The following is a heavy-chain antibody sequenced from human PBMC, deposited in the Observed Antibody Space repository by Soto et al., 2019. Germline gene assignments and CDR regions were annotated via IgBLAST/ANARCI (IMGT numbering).Heavy chain of an antibody. CDR1: GFTFSGSA. J-gene: IGHJ4*02. V-gene: IGHV3-73*01. CDR3: VVVVVAAPY. Sequence: EVQLVESGGGLVQPGGSLKLSCAASGFTFSGSAMHWVRQASGKGLEWVGRIRSKANSYATAYAASVKGRFTISRDDSKNTAYLQMNSLKTEDTAVYYCVVVVVAAPYWGQGTLVTVSS. D-gene: IGHD2-15*01. CDR2: IRSKANSYAT.